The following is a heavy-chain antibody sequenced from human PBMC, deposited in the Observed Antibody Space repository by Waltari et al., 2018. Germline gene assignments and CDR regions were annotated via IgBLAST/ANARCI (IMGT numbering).Heavy chain of an antibody. CDR1: GGSISSHY. CDR3: ARAAYCTGGVCYGRQLAPRGAFDI. Sequence: QVQLQESGPGLVKPSETLSLTCTVSGGSISSHYWSWIRQPPGKGREWIGYIYYSGSTNYNPSLKSRVTISVDTSKNQFSLKLSSVTAADTAVYYCARAAYCTGGVCYGRQLAPRGAFDIWGQGTMVTVSS. V-gene: IGHV4-59*11. D-gene: IGHD2-8*02. CDR2: IYYSGST. J-gene: IGHJ3*02.